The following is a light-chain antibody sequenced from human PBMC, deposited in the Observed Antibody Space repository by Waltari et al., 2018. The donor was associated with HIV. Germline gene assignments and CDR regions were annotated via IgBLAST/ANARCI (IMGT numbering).Light chain of an antibody. V-gene: IGKV3-15*01. CDR3: QQYLRWPLT. Sequence: IVMTQSPATLSVSPGERATLSCRASQSLSTNVAWYQQKPGQPPRLLIYWVSTRATGISARFSGSGSRTEFTLTISSVQSEDFAVYYCQQYLRWPLTFGGGTKGEV. CDR1: QSLSTN. J-gene: IGKJ4*01. CDR2: WVS.